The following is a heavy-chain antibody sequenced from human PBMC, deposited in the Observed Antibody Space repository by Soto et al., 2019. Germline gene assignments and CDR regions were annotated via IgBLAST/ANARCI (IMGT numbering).Heavy chain of an antibody. CDR2: IIPIFGTA. CDR1: GGTFSSYA. CDR3: ARSRSITMVSPHYGMDV. J-gene: IGHJ6*02. D-gene: IGHD3-10*01. Sequence: VASVKVSCKASGGTFSSYAISWVRQAPGQGLEWMGGIIPIFGTANYAQKFQGRVTITADESTSTAYMELSSLRSEDTAVYYCARSRSITMVSPHYGMDVWGQGTTVTVSS. V-gene: IGHV1-69*13.